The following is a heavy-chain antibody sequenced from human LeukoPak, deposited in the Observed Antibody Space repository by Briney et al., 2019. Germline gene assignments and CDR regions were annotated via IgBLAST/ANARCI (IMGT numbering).Heavy chain of an antibody. J-gene: IGHJ2*01. Sequence: SETLSLTCTVSGGSISSSSYYWGWIRQPPGKGLEWIGSIYYSGSTYYNPSLKSRVTMSVDTSKNQFSLKLSSVTAADTAVYYCARENPGGYDYGDYLTSKGKYFDLWGRGTLVTVSS. CDR3: ARENPGGYDYGDYLTSKGKYFDL. CDR2: IYYSGST. D-gene: IGHD4-17*01. CDR1: GGSISSSSYY. V-gene: IGHV4-39*07.